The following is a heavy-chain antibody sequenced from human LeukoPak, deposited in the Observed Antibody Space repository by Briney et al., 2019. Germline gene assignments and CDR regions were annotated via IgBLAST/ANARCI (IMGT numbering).Heavy chain of an antibody. V-gene: IGHV1-69*13. CDR1: GGTFSSYA. Sequence: SVKVSCKASGGTFSSYAISWVRQAPGQGLEWMGGIIPIFGTANYAQKFQGRVTITADESTSTAYMELSSLRSEDTAVYYCAEDLEYSSSSSAFDIWGQGTMVTVSS. CDR2: IIPIFGTA. J-gene: IGHJ3*02. D-gene: IGHD6-6*01. CDR3: AEDLEYSSSSSAFDI.